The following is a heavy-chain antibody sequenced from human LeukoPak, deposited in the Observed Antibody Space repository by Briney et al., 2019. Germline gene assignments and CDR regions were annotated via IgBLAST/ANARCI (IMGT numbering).Heavy chain of an antibody. CDR2: IYYRGST. CDR1: GGSISSYY. V-gene: IGHV4-59*01. D-gene: IGHD3-10*01. CDR3: ARGEGYYGSGSYYPFDY. Sequence: SETLSLTCTVSGGSISSYYWSWIRQPPGKGLEWIGYIYYRGSTNYNPSLKSRVTISVDTSKNQFSLKLSSVTAADTAVYYCARGEGYYGSGSYYPFDYWGQGTLVTVSS. J-gene: IGHJ4*02.